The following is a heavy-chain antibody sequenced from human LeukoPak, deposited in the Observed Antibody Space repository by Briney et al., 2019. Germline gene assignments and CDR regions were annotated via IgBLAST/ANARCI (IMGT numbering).Heavy chain of an antibody. CDR2: IWSDGKIE. V-gene: IGHV3-30*02. J-gene: IGHJ6*03. CDR3: AKDPGTATRGFHMDV. D-gene: IGHD6-13*01. CDR1: GFTFSNYD. Sequence: PGGSLRLSCAASGFTFSNYDMHWVRQSPGKGLEWLSLIWSDGKIEQYAASVEGRLTISRDNSKNTVYLQMNSLRGEDTAVYYCAKDPGTATRGFHMDVWGKGTRVTVSS.